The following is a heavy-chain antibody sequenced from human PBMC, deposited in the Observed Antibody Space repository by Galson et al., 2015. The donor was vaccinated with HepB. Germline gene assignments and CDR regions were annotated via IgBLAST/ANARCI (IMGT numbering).Heavy chain of an antibody. D-gene: IGHD3-10*01. Sequence: SLRLSCAASGFTFSSYGMHWVRQAPGKGLEWVAVIWYDGSNKYYADSVKGRFTISRDNSKNTLYLQMNSLRAEDTAVYYCAREGRRGYYGSGSYPNPWGQGTLVTVSS. J-gene: IGHJ5*02. CDR1: GFTFSSYG. CDR2: IWYDGSNK. CDR3: AREGRRGYYGSGSYPNP. V-gene: IGHV3-33*01.